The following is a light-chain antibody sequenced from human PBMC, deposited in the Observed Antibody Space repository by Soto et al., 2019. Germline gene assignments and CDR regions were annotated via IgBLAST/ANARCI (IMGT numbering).Light chain of an antibody. V-gene: IGLV1-44*01. CDR1: SSNIGSNA. CDR3: AAWNDDLNGPSYV. Sequence: QSALTQPPSASGTPGQKVTISCSGSSSNIGSNAVNWYQQVPGTAPKLLIYSDDQRPPGVPDRFSGSKSGTSASLAISGLQSEDEADYICAAWNDDLNGPSYVFGTGTKGTVL. J-gene: IGLJ1*01. CDR2: SDD.